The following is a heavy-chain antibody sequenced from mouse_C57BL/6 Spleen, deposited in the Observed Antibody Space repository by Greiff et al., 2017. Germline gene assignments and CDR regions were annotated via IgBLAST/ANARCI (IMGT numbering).Heavy chain of an antibody. Sequence: VQLQQPGAELVRPGASVTLSCKASGYTFTDYEMHWVKQTPVHGLEWIGAIDPETGGTAYNQKFKGKAILTADKSSSTAYMELRSLTSEDSAVYYCTRPGARATWFAYWGQGTLVTVSA. CDR3: TRPGARATWFAY. J-gene: IGHJ3*01. CDR1: GYTFTDYE. CDR2: IDPETGGT. V-gene: IGHV1-15*01. D-gene: IGHD3-1*01.